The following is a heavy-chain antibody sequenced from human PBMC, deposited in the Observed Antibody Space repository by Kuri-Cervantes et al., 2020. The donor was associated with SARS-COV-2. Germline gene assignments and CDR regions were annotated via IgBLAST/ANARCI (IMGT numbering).Heavy chain of an antibody. CDR2: ISSSSSYI. J-gene: IGHJ4*02. V-gene: IGHV3-21*01. CDR3: ARGGDNVVVREGFDY. Sequence: GGSLRLSCAASGFTFSSYSMNWVRQAPGKGLEWVSSISSSSSYIYYADSVKGRFTISRDNSKNTLYLQMNSLRAEDTAVYYCARGGDNVVVREGFDYWGQGTLVTVSS. D-gene: IGHD2-2*01. CDR1: GFTFSSYS.